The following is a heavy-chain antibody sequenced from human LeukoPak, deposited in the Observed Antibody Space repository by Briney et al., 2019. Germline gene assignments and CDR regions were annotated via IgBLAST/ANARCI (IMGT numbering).Heavy chain of an antibody. J-gene: IGHJ4*02. CDR1: GFTFSSHW. Sequence: PGGSLRLSCVASGFTFSSHWMHWVRQAPGKGLEWVAVISYDGSNKYYADSVKGRFTISRDNSKNTLYLQMNSLRAEDTAVYYCAKDLSVTRSPADYWGQGTLVTVSS. CDR3: AKDLSVTRSPADY. CDR2: ISYDGSNK. D-gene: IGHD4-17*01. V-gene: IGHV3-30*18.